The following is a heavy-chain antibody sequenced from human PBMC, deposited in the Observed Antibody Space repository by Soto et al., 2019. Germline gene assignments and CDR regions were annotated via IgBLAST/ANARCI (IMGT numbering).Heavy chain of an antibody. CDR3: ARHKELLLASLSYGLDL. V-gene: IGHV4-39*01. J-gene: IGHJ6*02. CDR1: GDFVSSSRYY. CDR2: IYYTGDT. Sequence: SETLSLTCTVSGDFVSSSRYYWGWIRQPPGKGLEWIGSIYYTGDTFFNPSLKSRVTFSVDPSKNQLSLKLTSLTAADTAVYFCARHKELLLASLSYGLDLWGQGTTVTVSS. D-gene: IGHD3-22*01.